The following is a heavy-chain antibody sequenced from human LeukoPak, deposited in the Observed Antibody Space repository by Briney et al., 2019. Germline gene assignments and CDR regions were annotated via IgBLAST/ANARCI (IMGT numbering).Heavy chain of an antibody. CDR1: GGSININTYY. V-gene: IGHV4-39*07. Sequence: AETLSLTCTVSGGSININTYYWGWIRQPPGKGLEWIGTIYYSGRTYYNPSLKSRVTISVDTSKNQFSLKLSSVTAADTAVYYCARDQATIILGYFDYWGQGTLVTVSS. J-gene: IGHJ4*02. D-gene: IGHD1-26*01. CDR3: ARDQATIILGYFDY. CDR2: IYYSGRT.